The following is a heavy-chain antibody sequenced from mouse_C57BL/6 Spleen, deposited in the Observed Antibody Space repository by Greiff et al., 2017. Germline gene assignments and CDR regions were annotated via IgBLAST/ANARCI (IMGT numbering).Heavy chain of an antibody. CDR2: IDPETGGT. D-gene: IGHD1-1*01. CDR1: GYTFTDYE. Sequence: QVQLQQSGAELVRPGASVTLSCKASGYTFTDYEMHWVKQTPVHGLEWIGAIDPETGGTAYNQKFKGKAILTADKSSSTAYMELRSLTSEDSAVYYCTRRAPITTRDYWGQGTTLTVSS. V-gene: IGHV1-15*01. CDR3: TRRAPITTRDY. J-gene: IGHJ2*01.